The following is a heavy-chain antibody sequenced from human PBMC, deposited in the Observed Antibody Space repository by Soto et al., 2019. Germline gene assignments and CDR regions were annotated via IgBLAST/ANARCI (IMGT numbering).Heavy chain of an antibody. CDR2: IYYSGST. V-gene: IGHV4-59*01. CDR3: ARAPSYCISTSCYGYYYGMDV. CDR1: GGSISSYY. D-gene: IGHD2-2*01. J-gene: IGHJ6*02. Sequence: SETLSLTWTVSGGSISSYYWSWIRQPPGKGLEWIGYIYYSGSTNYNPSLKSRVTISVDTSKNQFSLKLSSVTAADTAVYYCARAPSYCISTSCYGYYYGMDVWGQGTTVTVSS.